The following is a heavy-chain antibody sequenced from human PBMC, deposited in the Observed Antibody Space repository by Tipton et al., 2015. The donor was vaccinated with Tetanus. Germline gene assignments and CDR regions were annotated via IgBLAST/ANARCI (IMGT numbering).Heavy chain of an antibody. CDR1: GFTVSRNY. V-gene: IGHV3-53*01. Sequence: SLRLSCVASGFTVSRNYMSWVRQAPGKGLEWVSIIYSGGGTYYADSVKGRFTISRDNSKNTLYLQMSSLRAEDTAVYYCATAGGLGYDSSGYSPFDYWGQGTLVTVSS. CDR2: IYSGGGT. J-gene: IGHJ4*02. D-gene: IGHD3-22*01. CDR3: ATAGGLGYDSSGYSPFDY.